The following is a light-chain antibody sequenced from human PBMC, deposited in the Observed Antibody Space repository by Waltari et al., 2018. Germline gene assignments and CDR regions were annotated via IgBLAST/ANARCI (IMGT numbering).Light chain of an antibody. V-gene: IGKV3-11*01. CDR3: QQRSNWPLT. Sequence: ESVLTQSPATLSLSPGERATLSCRASQSVRSYLAWYQQKPGQAPRLLIYDASNRATGIPARFSGSGSGTDFTLTISSLEPEDVAVYCCQQRSNWPLTFGGGTKVEI. CDR2: DAS. J-gene: IGKJ4*01. CDR1: QSVRSY.